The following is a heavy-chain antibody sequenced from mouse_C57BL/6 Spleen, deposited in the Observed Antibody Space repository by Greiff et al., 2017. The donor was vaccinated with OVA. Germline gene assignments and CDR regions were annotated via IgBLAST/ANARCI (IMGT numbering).Heavy chain of an antibody. CDR1: GYTFTSYW. CDR3: AREAYGNSFAY. V-gene: IGHV1-50*01. J-gene: IGHJ3*01. D-gene: IGHD2-1*01. Sequence: VQLQQPGAELVKPGASVKLSCKASGYTFTSYWMQWVKQRPGQGLEWIGEIDPSDSYTNYNQKFKGKATLTVDTSSSTAYMQLSSLTSEDSAVYYCAREAYGNSFAYWGQGTLVTVSA. CDR2: IDPSDSYT.